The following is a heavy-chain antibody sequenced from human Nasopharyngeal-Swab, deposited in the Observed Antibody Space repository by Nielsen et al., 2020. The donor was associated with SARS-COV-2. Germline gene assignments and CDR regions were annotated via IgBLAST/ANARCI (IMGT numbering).Heavy chain of an antibody. D-gene: IGHD4-23*01. V-gene: IGHV3-23*01. CDR1: GFTFDTYG. CDR3: AKGGLSIYGNSYYFGY. CDR2: ISGSGSGT. Sequence: GGSLRLSCAASGFTFDTYGISWVRQAPGKGLERAARISGSGSGTSYGDSVKGRLTISRDNSKNIMYLEMNSVRVDDTAVYFCAKGGLSIYGNSYYFGYWDQGSLVTVSS. J-gene: IGHJ4*02.